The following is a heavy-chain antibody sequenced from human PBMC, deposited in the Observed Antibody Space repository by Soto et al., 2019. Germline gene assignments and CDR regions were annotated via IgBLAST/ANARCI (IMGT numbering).Heavy chain of an antibody. CDR3: ETGGEFKGLLEFDY. D-gene: IGHD3-16*01. V-gene: IGHV3-23*01. Sequence: GGSLRLSCAASGFTFSSYAMSWVRQAPGKGLEWVSAISGSGGSTYYADSVKGRFTISRDNSKNTLYLQMNSLRAEDTAVYYCETGGEFKGLLEFDYWGQGTLVTVSS. J-gene: IGHJ4*02. CDR1: GFTFSSYA. CDR2: ISGSGGST.